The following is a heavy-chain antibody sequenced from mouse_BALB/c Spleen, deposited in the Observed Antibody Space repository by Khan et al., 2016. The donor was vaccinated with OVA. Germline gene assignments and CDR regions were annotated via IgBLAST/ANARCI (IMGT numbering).Heavy chain of an antibody. CDR2: INPSAGYT. CDR1: GYTFTSYW. J-gene: IGHJ2*01. Sequence: VQIQQSGAELAKPGASVKMSCKASGYTFTSYWMHWVKQRPGQGLEWIGYINPSAGYTDYNQKFKDKATLTADKSSSTAYMQLNSLTSEDSAVYYCARDRIDYWGQGTTLTVSS. CDR3: ARDRIDY. V-gene: IGHV1-7*01.